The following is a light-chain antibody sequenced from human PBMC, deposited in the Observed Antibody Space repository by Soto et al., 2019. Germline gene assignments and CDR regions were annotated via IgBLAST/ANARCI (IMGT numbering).Light chain of an antibody. CDR2: DAS. CDR3: QQHDDYPIT. CDR1: QDIRKY. V-gene: IGKV1-33*01. J-gene: IGKJ5*01. Sequence: NQMTQSPSSLSASVRDRDTITFQASQDIRKYLNWYQQRPGKAPNLLIYDASNLETGVPSRFSGSGSGTDFTFTISSLQPEDFATYYCQQHDDYPITFGQGTRLEIK.